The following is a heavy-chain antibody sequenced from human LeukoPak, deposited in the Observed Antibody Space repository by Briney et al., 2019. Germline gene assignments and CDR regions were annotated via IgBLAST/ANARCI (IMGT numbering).Heavy chain of an antibody. CDR2: ISYDESNK. Sequence: GGSLRLSCAASGFTFSSYGMHWVRQAPGKGLEWVAVISYDESNKYYADSVKGRFTISRDNSKNTLYLQMNSLRAEDTAVYYCAKTSSGYFDYWGQGTLVTVSS. CDR1: GFTFSSYG. V-gene: IGHV3-30*18. D-gene: IGHD3-22*01. CDR3: AKTSSGYFDY. J-gene: IGHJ4*02.